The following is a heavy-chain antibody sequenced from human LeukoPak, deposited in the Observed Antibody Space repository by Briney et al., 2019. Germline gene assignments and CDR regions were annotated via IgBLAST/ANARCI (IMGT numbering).Heavy chain of an antibody. CDR3: AKDGGLWVSAHWGDS. Sequence: GGSLRLSCAVSGFTFSSYTMSWVHQAPGKGLEWVSTITTSDGNTYYADSVKGRFTVSRDNSKNTLFLQMNSLRAEDTAVYYCAKDGGLWVSAHWGDSWGRGTLVTVSS. D-gene: IGHD7-27*01. J-gene: IGHJ4*02. V-gene: IGHV3-23*01. CDR2: ITTSDGNT. CDR1: GFTFSSYT.